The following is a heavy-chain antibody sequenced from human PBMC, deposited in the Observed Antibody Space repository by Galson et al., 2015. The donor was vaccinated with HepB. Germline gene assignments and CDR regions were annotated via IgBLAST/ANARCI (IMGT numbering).Heavy chain of an antibody. CDR3: AKELTTVTTISYFDY. J-gene: IGHJ4*02. CDR1: GFTFSSYG. Sequence: SLRLSCAASGFTFSSYGMHWVRQAPGKGLEWVAVISYDGSNKYYADSVKGRFTISRDNSKNTLYLQMNSLRAEDTAVYYCAKELTTVTTISYFDYWGQGTLVTVSS. D-gene: IGHD4-17*01. V-gene: IGHV3-30*18. CDR2: ISYDGSNK.